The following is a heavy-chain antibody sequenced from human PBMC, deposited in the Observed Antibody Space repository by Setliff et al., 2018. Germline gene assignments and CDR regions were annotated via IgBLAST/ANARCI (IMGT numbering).Heavy chain of an antibody. J-gene: IGHJ4*02. CDR1: GFTLSSYG. V-gene: IGHV3-23*01. CDR3: AKGGHVDY. CDR2: IGGGGGST. Sequence: GGSLRLSCAASGFTLSSYGMHWVRQAPGKGLEWVSAIGGGGGSTYYADSVKGRFTISRDNSKNTLYLQMNSLRAEDTAVYYCAKGGHVDYCGQGTLVTVSS.